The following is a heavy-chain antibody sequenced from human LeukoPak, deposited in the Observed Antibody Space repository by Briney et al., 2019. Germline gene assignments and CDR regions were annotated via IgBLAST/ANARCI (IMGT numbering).Heavy chain of an antibody. D-gene: IGHD4-17*01. CDR1: GYTYTSYR. V-gene: IGHV1-18*01. Sequence: GASVKVSCKASGYTYTSYRISWVRQAPGQGLEWMGWISAYNGNTNYAQKLQGRVTMTTDTSTSTAYMELRSLKADDSAFYYSEDDRFVDYGDYNLYFQRWGQRALVTVSS. CDR2: ISAYNGNT. J-gene: IGHJ1*01. CDR3: EDDRFVDYGDYNLYFQR.